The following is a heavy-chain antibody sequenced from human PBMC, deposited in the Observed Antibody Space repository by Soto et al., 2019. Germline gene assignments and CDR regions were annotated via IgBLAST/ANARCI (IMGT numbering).Heavy chain of an antibody. D-gene: IGHD6-19*01. Sequence: SETLSLTCAVSGDSISSGYYWAWIRQPPGKGLEWIGSIYHSGTAYYNPSLKSRVIISIDTSKNQFSLKLSSVTAADSAVYYCARNTYSSGWYEYFDYWGQGTLVTVSS. V-gene: IGHV4-38-2*01. CDR2: IYHSGTA. J-gene: IGHJ4*02. CDR3: ARNTYSSGWYEYFDY. CDR1: GDSISSGYY.